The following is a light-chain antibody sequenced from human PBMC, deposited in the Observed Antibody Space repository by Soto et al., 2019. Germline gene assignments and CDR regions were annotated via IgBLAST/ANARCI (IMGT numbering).Light chain of an antibody. Sequence: DIPMTQSPSSLSASVGDRVTITCRASQSIRSYVNWYQQKPGKAPKLLIYAASSLESGLPSRFSGSGSGTDFTLTISNLQPEEVVTYYCQQSYSTPWTFGQGTKVEIK. CDR1: QSIRSY. J-gene: IGKJ1*01. V-gene: IGKV1-39*01. CDR3: QQSYSTPWT. CDR2: AAS.